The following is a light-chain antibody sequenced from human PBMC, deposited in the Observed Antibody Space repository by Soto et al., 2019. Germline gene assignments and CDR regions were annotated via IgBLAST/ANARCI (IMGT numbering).Light chain of an antibody. J-gene: IGKJ3*01. CDR1: QSISSW. V-gene: IGKV1-5*01. Sequence: DIPMTQSPSTLSASVGDRVTITCRASQSISSWLAWYQQKPGKAPKLLIYDASSLESGVPSRFSGSGSGTEFTLTSSSLQPDEFATYYCQQYNSYLFAFGPGTKVD. CDR2: DAS. CDR3: QQYNSYLFA.